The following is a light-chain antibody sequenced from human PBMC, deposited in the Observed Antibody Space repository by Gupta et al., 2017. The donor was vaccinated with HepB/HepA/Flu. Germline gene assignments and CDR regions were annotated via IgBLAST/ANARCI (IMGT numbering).Light chain of an antibody. CDR2: GNN. V-gene: IGLV1-40*01. CDR3: QSYDSLSGKV. Sequence: QSVLTQPPSVSGAPGQRVTISCTGSSSNIGAGYDVHWYQQLPGTAPKLLIYGNNNRPSGVPDRFSGSKSDTSASLAITGLQAGDEADYYCQSYDSLSGKVFGTGTKVTVL. J-gene: IGLJ1*01. CDR1: SSNIGAGYD.